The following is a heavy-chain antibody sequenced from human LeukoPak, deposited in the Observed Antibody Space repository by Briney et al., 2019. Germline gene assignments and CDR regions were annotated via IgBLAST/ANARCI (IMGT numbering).Heavy chain of an antibody. V-gene: IGHV3-7*03. CDR1: GFTFSSYW. D-gene: IGHD2-15*01. Sequence: PGGSLRLSCVASGFTFSSYWMTWVRQAPGKGLEWVANIKTDGSLIYYVDSVKGRFTISRDNAKNSLYLQMNSLRVEDTAVYYCARDRAVSGGSRRYYYYYMDVWGKGTTVTISS. CDR3: ARDRAVSGGSRRYYYYYMDV. J-gene: IGHJ6*03. CDR2: IKTDGSLI.